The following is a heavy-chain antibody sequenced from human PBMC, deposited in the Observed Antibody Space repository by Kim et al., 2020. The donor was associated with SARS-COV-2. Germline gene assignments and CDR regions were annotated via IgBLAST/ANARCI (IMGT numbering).Heavy chain of an antibody. CDR3: ARPSDGYNLQTFGY. Sequence: SETLSLTCTVSGVSIGSNDLTWIRQPPGKGLEWIGYIHYSGTTNYSPSLKSRVTTSAATSKNHSFLKLMSVTAADTAVVYCARPSDGYNLQTFGYWGQGT. J-gene: IGHJ4*02. CDR1: GVSIGSND. D-gene: IGHD5-12*01. V-gene: IGHV4-59*01. CDR2: IHYSGTT.